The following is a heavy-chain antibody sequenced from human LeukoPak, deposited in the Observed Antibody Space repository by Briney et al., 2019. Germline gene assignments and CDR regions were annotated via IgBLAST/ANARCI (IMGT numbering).Heavy chain of an antibody. Sequence: SETLSLTCTVSGGSISTYYWSWIRQPPGKGLEWIGYIYYSGGTSYNPSLKSRVTISVDTSKNQFSLKLSSVTAADTAVYYCARDWDYYDSSGYRNGDAFDIWGQGTMVTVSS. V-gene: IGHV4-59*01. D-gene: IGHD3-22*01. CDR2: IYYSGGT. CDR3: ARDWDYYDSSGYRNGDAFDI. J-gene: IGHJ3*02. CDR1: GGSISTYY.